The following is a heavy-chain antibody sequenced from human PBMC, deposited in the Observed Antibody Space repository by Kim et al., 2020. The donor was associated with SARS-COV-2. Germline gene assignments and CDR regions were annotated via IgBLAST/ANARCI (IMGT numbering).Heavy chain of an antibody. J-gene: IGHJ4*02. CDR2: ISYDGSNK. CDR1: GFTFSSYA. D-gene: IGHD3-9*01. Sequence: GGSLRLSCAASGFTFSSYAMHWVRQAPGKGLEWVAVISYDGSNKYYADSVKGRFTISRDNSKNTLYLQMNSLRAEDTAVYYCARALSGRYFDWLQNHHQTPHDYWGQGTLVTVSS. CDR3: ARALSGRYFDWLQNHHQTPHDY. V-gene: IGHV3-30*04.